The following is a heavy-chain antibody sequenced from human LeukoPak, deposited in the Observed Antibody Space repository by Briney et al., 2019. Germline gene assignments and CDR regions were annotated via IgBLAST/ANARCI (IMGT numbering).Heavy chain of an antibody. V-gene: IGHV4-39*02. CDR3: ARDKCSSTSCSSYDAFDI. D-gene: IGHD2-2*01. CDR2: MYSSGGS. CDR1: GASVSSSSYY. J-gene: IGHJ3*02. Sequence: SETLSLTCTVSGASVSSSSYYWGWIRQSPGKGLEWIGNMYSSGGSFYNPSLRSRVSMSVDVSKNQFSLNLRSVGAADTAVYYCARDKCSSTSCSSYDAFDIWGQGTMVTVSS.